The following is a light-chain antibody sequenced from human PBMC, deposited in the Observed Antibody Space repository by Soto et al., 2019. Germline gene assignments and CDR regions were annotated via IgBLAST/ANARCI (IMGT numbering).Light chain of an antibody. J-gene: IGLJ1*01. CDR1: SSDVGGYNY. Sequence: QSALTQPASVSGSPGQSITISCTGTSSDVGGYNYVSWYQQHPGKAPKLMIYDVSNRPSGVSNRFSGSKSGNTASLTISGLQAEDEADYYCSSYTSNSTLVFGTGTKVTDL. CDR2: DVS. CDR3: SSYTSNSTLV. V-gene: IGLV2-14*01.